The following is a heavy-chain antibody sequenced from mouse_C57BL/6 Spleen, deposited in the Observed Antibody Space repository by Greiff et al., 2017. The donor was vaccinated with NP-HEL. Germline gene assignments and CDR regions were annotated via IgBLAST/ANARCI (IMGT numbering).Heavy chain of an antibody. V-gene: IGHV1-80*01. CDR2: IYPGDGDT. J-gene: IGHJ4*01. CDR1: GYAFSSYW. Sequence: VQLQQSGAELVKPGASVKISCKASGYAFSSYWMNWVKQRPGKGLEWIGQIYPGDGDTNYNGKFKGKATLTADKSSSTAYMQLSSLTSEDSAVYFCARLDSYYAMDYWGQGTSDTVSS. CDR3: ARLDSYYAMDY.